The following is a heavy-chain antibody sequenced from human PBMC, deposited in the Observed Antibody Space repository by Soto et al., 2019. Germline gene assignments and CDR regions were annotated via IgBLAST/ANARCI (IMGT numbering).Heavy chain of an antibody. Sequence: VGSLRLSCAASGFTFSTYEMNWVRQAPGKGLEWLSYISGSGSTIHYADSVKGRFTISRDNAKTSLYLQMNSLRAEDTAVYYCAILWSYYYYGMDVWGQGTTVTVSS. CDR1: GFTFSTYE. CDR2: ISGSGSTI. J-gene: IGHJ6*02. D-gene: IGHD3-3*01. CDR3: AILWSYYYYGMDV. V-gene: IGHV3-48*03.